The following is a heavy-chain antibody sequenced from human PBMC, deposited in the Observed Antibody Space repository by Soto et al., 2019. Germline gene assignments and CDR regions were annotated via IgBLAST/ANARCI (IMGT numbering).Heavy chain of an antibody. CDR3: PKDRRAGGHSAFYFDF. V-gene: IGHV3-23*01. J-gene: IGHJ5*01. CDR1: GFKFSSYA. D-gene: IGHD3-16*01. CDR2: ISATGGGT. Sequence: GGSLRLSCAASGFKFSSYAMSWVRQAPGKGLEWVSLISATGGGTYYADSVKGRFTISRDNSDNTLYLQVHSLRADDTAVYYCPKDRRAGGHSAFYFDFWGQGAQVTVSS.